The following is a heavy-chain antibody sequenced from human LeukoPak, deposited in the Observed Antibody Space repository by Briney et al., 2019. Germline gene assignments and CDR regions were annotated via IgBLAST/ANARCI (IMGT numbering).Heavy chain of an antibody. CDR3: AKERSFGEFLSDY. D-gene: IGHD3-10*01. Sequence: ASVKVSCKASGYTFTSYGISWVRQAPGQGLEWMGWISTYNGNRNYAQKFQGRLTTTTDTSTTTAYMELRSLRSDDTAVYYCAKERSFGEFLSDYWGQGTLVTVSS. CDR2: ISTYNGNR. CDR1: GYTFTSYG. V-gene: IGHV1-18*01. J-gene: IGHJ4*02.